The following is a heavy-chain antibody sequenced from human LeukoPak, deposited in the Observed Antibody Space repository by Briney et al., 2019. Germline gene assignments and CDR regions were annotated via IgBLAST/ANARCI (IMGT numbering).Heavy chain of an antibody. J-gene: IGHJ4*02. D-gene: IGHD6-13*01. CDR3: AGYSSSWCGGNFDY. CDR1: GFTFNIYW. CDR2: INSVGSST. V-gene: IGHV3-74*01. Sequence: GGSLRLSCAASGFTFNIYWMHWVRQAPGKGLVWVSRINSVGSSTSYADSVKGRFTISGDNAKNTLYLQMNSLRAEDTAVYYCAGYSSSWCGGNFDYWGQGTLVTVSS.